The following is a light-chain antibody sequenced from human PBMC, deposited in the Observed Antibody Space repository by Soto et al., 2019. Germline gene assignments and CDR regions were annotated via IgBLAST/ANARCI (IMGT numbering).Light chain of an antibody. Sequence: DIQMTQSPSTLSASVGDRVTITCRASQSISSWLAWYQQKPGKAPKLLIYDASSLESGVPSRFSGSGSGTEFTLTISSLQADDFATYYCQQYNTICGVTFGPGTKVDIK. CDR2: DAS. CDR3: QQYNTICGVT. J-gene: IGKJ3*01. CDR1: QSISSW. V-gene: IGKV1-5*01.